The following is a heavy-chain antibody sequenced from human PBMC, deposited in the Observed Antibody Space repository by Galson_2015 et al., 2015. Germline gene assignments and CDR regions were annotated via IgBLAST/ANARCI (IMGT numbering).Heavy chain of an antibody. CDR3: ARDQFSYCSGGSCYDASTRHSDAFDI. CDR1: GFTFSTYA. V-gene: IGHV3-30-3*01. J-gene: IGHJ3*02. Sequence: SLRLSCAASGFTFSTYAMHWVRQAPGKGLEWVALISYDGSNKYYADSVKGRFTISRDNSKNTLYLQMNSLRAEDTAVYYCARDQFSYCSGGSCYDASTRHSDAFDIWGQGTMVTVSS. D-gene: IGHD2-15*01. CDR2: ISYDGSNK.